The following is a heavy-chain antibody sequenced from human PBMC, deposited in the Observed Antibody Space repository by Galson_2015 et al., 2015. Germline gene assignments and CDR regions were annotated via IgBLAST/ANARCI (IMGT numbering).Heavy chain of an antibody. CDR2: IVVGSGNT. Sequence: SVKVSCKASGFTFTSSAVQWVPQARGQRLEWIGWIVVGSGNTNYAQKFQERVTITRDMSTSTAYMELSSLRSEDTAVYYCAAYEYYDILTGYYDAFDIWGQGTMVTVSS. V-gene: IGHV1-58*01. D-gene: IGHD3-9*01. J-gene: IGHJ3*02. CDR3: AAYEYYDILTGYYDAFDI. CDR1: GFTFTSSA.